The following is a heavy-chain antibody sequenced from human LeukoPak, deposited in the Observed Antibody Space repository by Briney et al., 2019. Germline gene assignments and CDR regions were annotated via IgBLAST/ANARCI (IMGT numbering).Heavy chain of an antibody. V-gene: IGHV3-30-3*01. J-gene: IGHJ4*02. Sequence: PGGSLRLFCAASGFTFSSYAMHWVRQAPGKGLECVALISHDGSSENYADSVKGRFTVSRDNSKNTLYLQMNSLRTEDTAMYYCAREYYYGSGSEFDYWGQGTLVTVSS. CDR3: AREYYYGSGSEFDY. D-gene: IGHD3-10*01. CDR2: ISHDGSSE. CDR1: GFTFSSYA.